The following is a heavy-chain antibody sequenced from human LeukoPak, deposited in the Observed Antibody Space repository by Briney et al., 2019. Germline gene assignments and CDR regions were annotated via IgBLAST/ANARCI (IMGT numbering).Heavy chain of an antibody. V-gene: IGHV1-18*01. CDR1: GYTFTSYG. Sequence: ASVKVSCKASGYTFTSYGISWVRQAPGQGLEWMGWISAYNGNTNYAQKLQGRVTMTTDTSTSTAYMELRSLRSDDTAVYYCATTTLDYGLPLPLDYWGQGTLVTVSS. D-gene: IGHD4-17*01. J-gene: IGHJ4*02. CDR3: ATTTLDYGLPLPLDY. CDR2: ISAYNGNT.